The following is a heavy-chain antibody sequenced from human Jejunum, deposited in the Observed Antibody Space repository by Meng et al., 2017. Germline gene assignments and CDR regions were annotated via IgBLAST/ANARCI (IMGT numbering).Heavy chain of an antibody. CDR3: AGGGLVRSTRGYFDY. V-gene: IGHV6-1*01. D-gene: IGHD1-26*01. Sequence: QIQLQQSGPGLVKPSQTLSITGAISGASVSSNSAGWNWIRQSPSRGLEWLGRTYYRSKWYIDYAVSVKSRITINPDTSKNQFSLHLNSVTPEDTAVYYCAGGGLVRSTRGYFDYWGQGTLVTVSS. CDR2: TYYRSKWYI. CDR1: GASVSSNSAG. J-gene: IGHJ4*02.